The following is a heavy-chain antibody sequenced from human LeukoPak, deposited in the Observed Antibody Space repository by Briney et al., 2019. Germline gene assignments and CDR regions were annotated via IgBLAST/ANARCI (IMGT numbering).Heavy chain of an antibody. D-gene: IGHD5-12*01. CDR1: GGTFGSYA. CDR2: IIPIFGTA. CDR3: ARETNIVATTGFDY. Sequence: ASVKVSCKASGGTFGSYAISWVRQAPGQGLEWMGGIIPIFGTANYAQKFQGRVTITADESTSTAYMELSSLRSEDTAVYYCARETNIVATTGFDYWGQGTLVTVSS. J-gene: IGHJ4*02. V-gene: IGHV1-69*13.